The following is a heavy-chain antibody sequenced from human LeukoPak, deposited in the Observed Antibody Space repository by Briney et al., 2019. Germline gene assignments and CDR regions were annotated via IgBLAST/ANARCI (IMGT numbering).Heavy chain of an antibody. CDR2: IVVGSGNT. Sequence: ASVKVSCKASGSTFTSSAMQWVRQARGQRLEWIGWIVVGSGNTNYAQKFQERVTITRDMSTSTAYMELSSLRSEDTAVYYCAADNRANDFWSGYYAFDIWGQGTMVTVSS. CDR3: AADNRANDFWSGYYAFDI. CDR1: GSTFTSSA. J-gene: IGHJ3*02. D-gene: IGHD3-3*01. V-gene: IGHV1-58*02.